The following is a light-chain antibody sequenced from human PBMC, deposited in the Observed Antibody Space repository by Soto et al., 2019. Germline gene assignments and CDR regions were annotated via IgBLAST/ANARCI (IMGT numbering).Light chain of an antibody. Sequence: IQMAESPPSVSACRXDRVTITFLASQGISSSLAWYEQXTGKAXXXLIXAASSLQSGVPSRFSGSGSGTDFTLTISSLQPEEFATYYCQQANSCTFGGGTKVDIK. CDR2: AAS. J-gene: IGKJ4*02. CDR3: QQANSCT. V-gene: IGKV1D-12*01. CDR1: QGISSS.